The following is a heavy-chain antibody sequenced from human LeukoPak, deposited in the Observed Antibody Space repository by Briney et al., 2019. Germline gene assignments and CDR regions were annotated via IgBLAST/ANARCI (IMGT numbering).Heavy chain of an antibody. Sequence: SDTLSLTCIVSGGSISIGTYYWGWIRQPPWKGLEWVATIYYSGSTFYNPSLKSLVTIFADTSKNQFSLRLSSVTAADTAVYYCARKKAAPGRVEWFDPWGQGTLVTVSS. J-gene: IGHJ5*02. V-gene: IGHV4-39*01. CDR2: IYYSGST. CDR3: ARKKAAPGRVEWFDP. D-gene: IGHD6-13*01. CDR1: GGSISIGTYY.